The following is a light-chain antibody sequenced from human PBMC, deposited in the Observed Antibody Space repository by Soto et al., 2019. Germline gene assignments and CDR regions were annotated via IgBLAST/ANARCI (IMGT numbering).Light chain of an antibody. CDR3: NSYTSNNTYV. CDR2: DVS. V-gene: IGLV2-14*03. Sequence: QSVLTQPASVSGSPGQAITTSCSGTSSDVGAFNYVSWYQQHPGKAPKLMIYDVSNRPSGVSNRFSGSKSGNTASLTISWLRAEDEAEYYCNSYTSNNTYVFGTGTKVTVL. J-gene: IGLJ1*01. CDR1: SSDVGAFNY.